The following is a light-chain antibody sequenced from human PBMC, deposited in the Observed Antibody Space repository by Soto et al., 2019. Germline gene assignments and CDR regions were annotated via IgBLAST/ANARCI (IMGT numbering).Light chain of an antibody. CDR2: DVS. CDR3: SSYTSSSTLV. J-gene: IGLJ2*01. Sequence: QSALTQPASVSGSPGQSITISCTGISSDVGAYNYVSWYRHHPGKAPQLMICDVSDRPSGVSTRFSGSKSGNTASLTISGLQAEDEADYYCSSYTSSSTLVFGGGTKVTVL. V-gene: IGLV2-14*03. CDR1: SSDVGAYNY.